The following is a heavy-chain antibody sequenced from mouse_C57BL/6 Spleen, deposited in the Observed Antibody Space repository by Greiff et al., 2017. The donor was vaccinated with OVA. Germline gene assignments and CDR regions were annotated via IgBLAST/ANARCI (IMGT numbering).Heavy chain of an antibody. CDR2: INPNYGTT. Sequence: EVQLQQSGPELVKPGASVKISCKASGYSFTDYNMNWVKQSTGQSLEWIGVINPNYGTTSYNQKFKGKATLTVDQSASTAYMQLNSLTSEDSAVDYCARRCYDEVYAMDYWGQGTSVTVSS. V-gene: IGHV1-39*01. CDR3: ARRCYDEVYAMDY. CDR1: GYSFTDYN. D-gene: IGHD2-12*01. J-gene: IGHJ4*01.